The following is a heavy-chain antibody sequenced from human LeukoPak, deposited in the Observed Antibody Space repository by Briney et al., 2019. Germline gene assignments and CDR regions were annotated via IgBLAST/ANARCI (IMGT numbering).Heavy chain of an antibody. J-gene: IGHJ4*02. CDR2: IYGGAKT. CDR1: GFTVSSNY. CDR3: ARGPQGGYIFFDY. D-gene: IGHD5-12*01. V-gene: IGHV3-66*01. Sequence: GGSLRLSCAASGFTVSSNYMTWVRRAPGKGLEWGSLIYGGAKTYYADPVKGRFTISRDNSKNTLYLQMNSLRAEDTAVYYCARGPQGGYIFFDYRGQGTLVSVSS.